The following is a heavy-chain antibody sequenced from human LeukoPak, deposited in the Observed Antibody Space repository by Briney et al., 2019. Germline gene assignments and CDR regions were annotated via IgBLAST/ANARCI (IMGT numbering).Heavy chain of an antibody. CDR1: GGSISSGGYY. CDR3: ARGLRCSSTSCPTGPPFDY. CDR2: IYYSGSS. J-gene: IGHJ4*02. Sequence: PSETLSLTCTVSGGSISSGGYYWSWIRQHPGKGLEWIGYIYYSGSSYYNPSLKSRVTISVDTSKNQFSLRLSSVTAADTAVYYCARGLRCSSTSCPTGPPFDYWGQGTLVTVSS. D-gene: IGHD2-2*01. V-gene: IGHV4-31*03.